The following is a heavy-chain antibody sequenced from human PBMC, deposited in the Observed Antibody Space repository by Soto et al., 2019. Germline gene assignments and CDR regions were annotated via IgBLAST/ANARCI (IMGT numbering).Heavy chain of an antibody. V-gene: IGHV4-39*01. CDR2: VYYGGST. CDR1: GGSISSSSYY. J-gene: IGHJ6*02. Sequence: SETLSLTCTVSGGSISSSSYYWGWIRQPPGKWLEWTGNVYYGGSTYYNPSLKSRVTISVETSKSQFSLKLSSVTAADTAVYYCAGGDYYHSSGYYFYYYTMNVWGQGTTVTVSS. D-gene: IGHD3-22*01. CDR3: AGGDYYHSSGYYFYYYTMNV.